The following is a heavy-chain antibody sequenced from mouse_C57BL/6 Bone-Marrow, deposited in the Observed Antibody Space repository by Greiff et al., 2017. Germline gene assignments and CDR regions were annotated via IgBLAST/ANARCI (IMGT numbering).Heavy chain of an antibody. D-gene: IGHD1-1*01. V-gene: IGHV8-12*01. J-gene: IGHJ1*03. CDR1: GFSLSTSGMG. CDR3: ARREVYYYGSSYWYFDV. Sequence: QVTLKECGPGILQSSQTLSLTCSFSGFSLSTSGMGVSWIRQPSGKGLEWLAHIYWDDDKRYNPSLKSRLTISKDTSRNQVFLKITSVDTADTATYSCARREVYYYGSSYWYFDVWGTGTTVTVSS. CDR2: IYWDDDK.